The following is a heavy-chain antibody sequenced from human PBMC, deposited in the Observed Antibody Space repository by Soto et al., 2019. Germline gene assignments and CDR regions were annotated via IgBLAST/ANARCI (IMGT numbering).Heavy chain of an antibody. D-gene: IGHD3-3*01. CDR2: INHSGST. CDR1: GGSFSGYY. V-gene: IGHV4-34*01. J-gene: IGHJ6*02. Sequence: QVQLQQWGAGLLKPSETLSLTCAVYGGSFSGYYWSWIRQPPGKGLEWIGEINHSGSTNYNPSLKSRVTISVDTSKNQSSLKLSSVTAADTAVYYCARGVSTIFGSYYYGMDVWGQGTTVTVSS. CDR3: ARGVSTIFGSYYYGMDV.